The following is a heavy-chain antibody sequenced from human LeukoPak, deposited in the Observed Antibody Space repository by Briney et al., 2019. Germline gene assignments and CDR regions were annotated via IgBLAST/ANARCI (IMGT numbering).Heavy chain of an antibody. CDR1: GGTFSSYA. CDR3: ARGARHRFYFDY. V-gene: IGHV1-69*04. CDR2: IIPILGIA. J-gene: IGHJ4*02. Sequence: GASVKVSCKASGGTFSSYAISWVRQAPGQGLEWMGRIIPILGIANYAQKFQGRVTITADKSTSTAYMELSSLRSEDTAVYYCARGARHRFYFDYWGQGTLVTVSS.